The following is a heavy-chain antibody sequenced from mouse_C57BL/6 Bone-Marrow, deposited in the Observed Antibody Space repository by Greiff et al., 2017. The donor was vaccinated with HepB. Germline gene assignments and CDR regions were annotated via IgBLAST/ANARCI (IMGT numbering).Heavy chain of an antibody. J-gene: IGHJ2*01. Sequence: EVHLVESGGGLVQPGGSMKLSCVASGFTFSNYWMNWVRQSPEKGLEWVAQIRLKSDNYATHYAESVKGRFTISRDDSKSSVYLQMNNLRAEDTGIYYCTTGPYYFDYWGQGTTLTVSS. CDR3: TTGPYYFDY. CDR2: IRLKSDNYAT. CDR1: GFTFSNYW. D-gene: IGHD4-1*01. V-gene: IGHV6-3*01.